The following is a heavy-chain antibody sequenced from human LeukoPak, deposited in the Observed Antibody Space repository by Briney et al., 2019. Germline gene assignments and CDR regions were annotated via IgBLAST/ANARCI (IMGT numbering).Heavy chain of an antibody. CDR1: GFTFSSSA. CDR2: ISGYDGRT. V-gene: IGHV3-23*01. Sequence: GGSLRLSCAASGFTFSSSAMSWVRQAPGKGLEWVSAISGYDGRTYYADSVKGRFTISRDNSKNTLYLQMTSLRAEDTAGYYCAKGGQWLPPDYWGRGTLVTVSS. D-gene: IGHD6-19*01. CDR3: AKGGQWLPPDY. J-gene: IGHJ4*02.